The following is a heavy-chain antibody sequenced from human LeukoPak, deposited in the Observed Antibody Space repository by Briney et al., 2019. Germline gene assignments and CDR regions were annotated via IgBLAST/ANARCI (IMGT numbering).Heavy chain of an antibody. CDR3: TRNSGWYGVS. CDR1: GFTVSGNY. D-gene: IGHD6-19*01. V-gene: IGHV3-53*01. J-gene: IGHJ4*02. CDR2: IYSGGTT. Sequence: GGSLRLSCAVSGFTVSGNYMSWVRQAPGKGLEWVSLIYSGGTTYYADSVKGRFTISRDNSKSTLFLQLSSLRADDTAVYYCTRNSGWYGVSWGQGTLVTVSS.